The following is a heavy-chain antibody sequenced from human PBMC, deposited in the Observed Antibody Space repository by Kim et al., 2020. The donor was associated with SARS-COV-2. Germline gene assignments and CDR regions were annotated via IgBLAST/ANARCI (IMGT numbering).Heavy chain of an antibody. CDR3: ARCSSRWYECYYYGMEV. V-gene: IGHV3-48*02. CDR1: GFTFSSYS. D-gene: IGHD6-13*01. J-gene: IGHJ6*02. Sequence: GGSLRLSCAASGFTFSSYSMNWVRQAPGKGLEWVSYISSSSSTIYYADSVKGRFTISRDNAKNSLYLQMNSLRDEDTAVYYCARCSSRWYECYYYGMEVWSQGTTVTVSS. CDR2: ISSSSSTI.